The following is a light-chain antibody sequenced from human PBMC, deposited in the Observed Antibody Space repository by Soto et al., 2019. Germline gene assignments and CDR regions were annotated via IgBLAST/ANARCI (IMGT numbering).Light chain of an antibody. CDR3: QQYNNWPPWT. CDR1: QSVSSN. CDR2: GAS. Sequence: EIVMTQSPATLSVSPGERATLSCRASQSVSSNLAWYQQKPGQAPRLLIYGASTRATGIPARFSGSGSGTEFTIPIISLQYEEFVVYYCQQYNNWPPWTFGQGTKVEIK. J-gene: IGKJ1*01. V-gene: IGKV3-15*01.